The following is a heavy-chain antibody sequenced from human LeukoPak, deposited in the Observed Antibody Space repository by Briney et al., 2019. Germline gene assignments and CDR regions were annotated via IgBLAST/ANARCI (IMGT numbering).Heavy chain of an antibody. D-gene: IGHD3-22*01. Sequence: GGSLRLSCAASGFKVSSNYMSWARQAPGKGLEWVSVMYSGGSTYYADSVKGRSTVSRDNSQNTLSLQMNSLRAEETTIYYCGSSLKQLGRGQTYYYDSSGYYYWGKGTLVTVSS. CDR3: GSSLKQLGRGQTYYYDSSGYYY. CDR2: MYSGGST. J-gene: IGHJ4*02. CDR1: GFKVSSNY. V-gene: IGHV3-53*01.